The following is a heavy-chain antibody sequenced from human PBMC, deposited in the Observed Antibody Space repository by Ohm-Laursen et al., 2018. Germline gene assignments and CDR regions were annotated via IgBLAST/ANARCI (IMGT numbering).Heavy chain of an antibody. D-gene: IGHD5-18*01. CDR2: ISSSGSTM. CDR3: ARYTYVFDP. V-gene: IGHV3-11*01. CDR1: GFTFSDYY. J-gene: IGHJ5*02. Sequence: SLRLSCSASGFTFSDYYMTWIRQAPGKGLEWVSYISSSGSTMYHADSVKGRFTISRDNAKNSLYLQMNSLRAEDTAVYYCARYTYVFDPWGQGTLVTVSP.